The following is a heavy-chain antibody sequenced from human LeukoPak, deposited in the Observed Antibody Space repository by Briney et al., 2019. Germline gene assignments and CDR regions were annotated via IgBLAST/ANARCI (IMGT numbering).Heavy chain of an antibody. D-gene: IGHD3-22*01. V-gene: IGHV4-4*09. CDR1: GGSISGYH. CDR3: VRLDRPGGRTGDVFDV. Sequence: SETLSLTCTVSGGSISGYHWSWIRQSPGMGLEWIGYIDVTWNTNYSPPLKSRVTMSLDMSKNQFSLEMNSVTAADTAMFYCVRLDRPGGRTGDVFDVWGPGTTVTVSS. J-gene: IGHJ3*01. CDR2: IDVTWNT.